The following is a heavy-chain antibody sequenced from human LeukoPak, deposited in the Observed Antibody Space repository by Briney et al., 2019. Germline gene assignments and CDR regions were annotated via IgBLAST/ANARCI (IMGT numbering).Heavy chain of an antibody. D-gene: IGHD6-19*01. Sequence: ASVKVSCKAYGYTLTSYDINWVRQATGQGLEWMGWMNPNSGNTGYAQKFQGRVTMTRNTSISTAYMELSSLRSEDTAVYYCARSSVGSGWYGMGYWGQGTLVSVSS. CDR3: ARSSVGSGWYGMGY. J-gene: IGHJ4*02. CDR1: GYTLTSYD. CDR2: MNPNSGNT. V-gene: IGHV1-8*01.